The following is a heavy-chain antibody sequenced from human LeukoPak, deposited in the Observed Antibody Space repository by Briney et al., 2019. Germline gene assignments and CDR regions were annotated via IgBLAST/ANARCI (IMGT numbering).Heavy chain of an antibody. CDR3: ARGYCSGGSCNNFDY. CDR1: GFTFSDYW. Sequence: GGSLRLSCAASGFTFSDYWMHWVRQAPGKGLVWVSRINSDGSSRTYADSVKGRFTISRDNAKNTLYLQMNSLRAEDTAVYYCARGYCSGGSCNNFDYWGQGTLVTVSS. J-gene: IGHJ4*02. CDR2: INSDGSSR. V-gene: IGHV3-74*01. D-gene: IGHD2-15*01.